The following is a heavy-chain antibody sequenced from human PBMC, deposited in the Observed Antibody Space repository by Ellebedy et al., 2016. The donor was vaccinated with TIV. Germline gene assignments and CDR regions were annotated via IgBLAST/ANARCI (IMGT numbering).Heavy chain of an antibody. V-gene: IGHV4-39*01. CDR1: GGAIRGYY. D-gene: IGHD3-9*01. Sequence: MPSETLSLTCTVSGGAIRGYYWAWLRQPPGKGLDWLGTIFHSGTTYKSPALSSRGSMSVDTSRNQFSLDLKSVTAADTAVYYCARHLRYSDWRILDLWGPGILVAVSS. J-gene: IGHJ5*02. CDR2: IFHSGTT. CDR3: ARHLRYSDWRILDL.